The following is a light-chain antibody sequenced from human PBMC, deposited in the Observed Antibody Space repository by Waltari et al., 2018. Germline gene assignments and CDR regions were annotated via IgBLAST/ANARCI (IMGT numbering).Light chain of an antibody. Sequence: DIQMTQSTSSMSAYVGDRVTITCLASQSLYNYINWYQQKPGNAPKLLIYAASSLQSAVPSKFSASGSGTDFTLTISSLQPEDFATYYCQQSYSTPRTFGQGTKVVIK. CDR1: QSLYNY. V-gene: IGKV1-39*01. CDR2: AAS. CDR3: QQSYSTPRT. J-gene: IGKJ1*01.